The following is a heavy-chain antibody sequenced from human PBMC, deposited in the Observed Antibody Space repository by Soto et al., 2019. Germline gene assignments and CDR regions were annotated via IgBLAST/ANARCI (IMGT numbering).Heavy chain of an antibody. J-gene: IGHJ5*02. CDR2: INVYNGNT. CDR3: ARGVGSGSYYNQYNWFDP. D-gene: IGHD3-10*01. Sequence: VKVXCKXSGXTFTNYGITWVRQAPGKGLEWMGWINVYNGNTKYAQKVQGRVTMTTDTSTSTAYMELRSLRSDDTAVYYCARGVGSGSYYNQYNWFDPWGQGTLVTVSS. V-gene: IGHV1-18*04. CDR1: GXTFTNYG.